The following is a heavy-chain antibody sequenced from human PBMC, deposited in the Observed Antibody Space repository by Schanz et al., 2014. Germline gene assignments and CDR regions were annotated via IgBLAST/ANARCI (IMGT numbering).Heavy chain of an antibody. V-gene: IGHV1-18*01. D-gene: IGHD3-9*01. CDR3: ARETTIITGGAFDV. CDR1: GYSLNELS. Sequence: QGQLVQSGAEVKKPGASVKVSCKVSGYSLNELSMHWVRQAPGQGLEWMGWISVYHGHTNYAEKVHGRVTMTADKSTSTVYMELRGLRSDDTAVYYCARETTIITGGAFDVWGQGTMVTVSS. CDR2: ISVYHGHT. J-gene: IGHJ3*01.